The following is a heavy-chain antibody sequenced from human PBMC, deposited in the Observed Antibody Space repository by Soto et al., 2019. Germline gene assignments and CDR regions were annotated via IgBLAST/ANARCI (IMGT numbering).Heavy chain of an antibody. CDR1: GYTFTSYG. CDR3: AREITHTRLRRPAFDI. CDR2: ISAYNGNT. J-gene: IGHJ3*02. D-gene: IGHD4-17*01. Sequence: ASVKVSCKASGYTFTSYGISWVRQAPGQGLEWMGWISAYNGNTNYAQKLQGRVTMTTDTSTSTAYMELRSLRSDDTAVYYCAREITHTRLRRPAFDIWDQGTMVTVSS. V-gene: IGHV1-18*01.